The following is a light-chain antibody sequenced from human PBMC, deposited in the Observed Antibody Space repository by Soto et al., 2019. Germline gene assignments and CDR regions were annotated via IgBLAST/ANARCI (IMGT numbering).Light chain of an antibody. CDR3: SSYAGSYTWV. CDR2: DVT. J-gene: IGLJ3*02. CDR1: SSDVGDYDY. Sequence: QSALTQPRSVSGSPGQSVTISCAGTSSDVGDYDYVSWYQQHPGKAPKIMIYDVTNRPSGVPDRFSGSKSGSTASLTISGLQAEDEADYYCSSYAGSYTWVFGGGTKFTVL. V-gene: IGLV2-11*01.